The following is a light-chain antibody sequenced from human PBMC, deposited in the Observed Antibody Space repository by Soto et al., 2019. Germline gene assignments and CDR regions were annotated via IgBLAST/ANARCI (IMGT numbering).Light chain of an antibody. V-gene: IGKV3-15*01. CDR2: GTS. CDR1: QSVSSN. Sequence: ELVMTQSPATLSVSPGERATLSCRASQSVSSNVAWYQQKPGQAPRLLIYGTSTRVTGIPARFSGSGSGTEFTLTISSLQSEDFAVYYCQQYYNWPLTFGGGTKVEIK. J-gene: IGKJ4*01. CDR3: QQYYNWPLT.